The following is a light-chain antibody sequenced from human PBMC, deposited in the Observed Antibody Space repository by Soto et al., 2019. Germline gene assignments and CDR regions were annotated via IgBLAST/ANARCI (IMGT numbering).Light chain of an antibody. CDR3: QQYNSYSWT. Sequence: DIQMTQSPSTLSASVGDRVSITCRASQNIITWLAWYQQKPGKAPKLLIYKASNLDSGVPSRFAASGSGTEFTLTISSLQPDDSATYFCQQYNSYSWTFGQGTKVDIK. J-gene: IGKJ1*01. CDR1: QNIITW. V-gene: IGKV1-5*03. CDR2: KAS.